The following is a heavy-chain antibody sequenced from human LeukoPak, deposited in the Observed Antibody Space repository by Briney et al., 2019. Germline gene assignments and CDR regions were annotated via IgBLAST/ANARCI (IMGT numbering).Heavy chain of an antibody. V-gene: IGHV3-48*03. CDR1: GFTFSSYE. Sequence: GGSLRLSCAASGFTFSSYEMNGVRQAPGKGLEWVSYISSSGSTIYYADSVKGRFTISRDNAKNSLYLQMNSLRAEDTAVYYCARGSSHYYYYGMDVWGQGTTVTVSS. CDR3: ARGSSHYYYYGMDV. J-gene: IGHJ6*02. CDR2: ISSSGSTI.